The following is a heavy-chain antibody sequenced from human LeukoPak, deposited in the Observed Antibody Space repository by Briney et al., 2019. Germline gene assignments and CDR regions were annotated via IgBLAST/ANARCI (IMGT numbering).Heavy chain of an antibody. J-gene: IGHJ4*02. CDR1: GFTFSSYS. CDR2: ISSSSSYI. CDR3: ARDRGWFGEVVD. D-gene: IGHD3-10*01. V-gene: IGHV3-21*01. Sequence: GGSLRLSCAASGFTFSSYSMNWVRQAPGKGLEWVSSISSSSSYIYYADPVKGRFTISRDNAKNSLYLQMNSLRAEDTAVYYCARDRGWFGEVVDWGQGTLVTVSP.